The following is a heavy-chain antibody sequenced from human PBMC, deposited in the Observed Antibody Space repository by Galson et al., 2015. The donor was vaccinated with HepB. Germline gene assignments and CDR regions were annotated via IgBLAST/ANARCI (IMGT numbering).Heavy chain of an antibody. Sequence: SLRLSCAASEFALSTYAVHWVRQAPGKGLEWMAVISYDGSDKYYADSVKGRFTISRDNAKNTAYLQMDSLRAEDTGVYYCARISDCSNTGCSYYYSGMDVWGQGTTVTVSS. CDR1: EFALSTYA. D-gene: IGHD2-2*01. V-gene: IGHV3-30-3*01. J-gene: IGHJ6*02. CDR2: ISYDGSDK. CDR3: ARISDCSNTGCSYYYSGMDV.